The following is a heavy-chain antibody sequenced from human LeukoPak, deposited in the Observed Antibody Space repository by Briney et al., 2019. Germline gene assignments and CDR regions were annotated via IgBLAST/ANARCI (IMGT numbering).Heavy chain of an antibody. CDR2: MNPNSGNT. Sequence: GASVNVSCKASGYTFTSYDINWVRQATGQGLEWMGWMNPNSGNTVYAQKFQGRVTMTRNTSISTAYMELSSLRSEDTAVYYCAKGAASDAFDIWGQGTMVTVSS. D-gene: IGHD1-26*01. CDR3: AKGAASDAFDI. CDR1: GYTFTSYD. J-gene: IGHJ3*02. V-gene: IGHV1-8*01.